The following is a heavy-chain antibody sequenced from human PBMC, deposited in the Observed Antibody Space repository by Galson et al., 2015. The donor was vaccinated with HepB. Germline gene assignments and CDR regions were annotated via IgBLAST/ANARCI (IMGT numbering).Heavy chain of an antibody. CDR1: GYTFTGYY. J-gene: IGHJ5*02. CDR2: INPSSGGT. CDR3: ARGTYSSSQNWFDP. V-gene: IGHV1-2*02. D-gene: IGHD6-13*01. Sequence: SVKVSCKASGYTFTGYYMHWVRQAPGQGLEWMGWINPSSGGTNYAQKFRGRVTMTRDTSISTAYMELSRLRSDDTAVYSCARGTYSSSQNWFDPWGQGTLVTVSS.